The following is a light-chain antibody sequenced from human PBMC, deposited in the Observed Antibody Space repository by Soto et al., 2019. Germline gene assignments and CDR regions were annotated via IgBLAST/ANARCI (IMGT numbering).Light chain of an antibody. J-gene: IGKJ4*01. V-gene: IGKV3-20*01. CDR3: HQYDNPPLT. Sequence: EIVLTQSPGTLSLSPGDTATLSCRASQSVSSRYLGWYQQRPGQAPRLLIYGASSRATGIPDRFSGSGSGTDFTLTISRLEPEDFAVYYCHQYDNPPLTFGGGTKVEIK. CDR1: QSVSSRY. CDR2: GAS.